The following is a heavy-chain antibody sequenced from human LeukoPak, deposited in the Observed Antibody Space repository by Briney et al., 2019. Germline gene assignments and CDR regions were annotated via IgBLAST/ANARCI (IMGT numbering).Heavy chain of an antibody. D-gene: IGHD5-18*01. J-gene: IGHJ6*03. CDR2: ISSSSSYI. CDR1: GFTFSSYS. V-gene: IGHV3-21*01. CDR3: AGEYSGYSYGSVDMDV. Sequence: GGSLRLSCAASGFTFSSYSMNWVRQAPGKGLEWVSSISSSSSYIYYADSVKGRFTISRDNAKNSLYLQMNSLRAEDAAVYYCAGEYSGYSYGSVDMDVWGKGTTVTVSS.